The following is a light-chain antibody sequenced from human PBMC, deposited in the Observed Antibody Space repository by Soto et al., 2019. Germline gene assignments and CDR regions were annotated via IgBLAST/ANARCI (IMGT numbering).Light chain of an antibody. CDR2: DVS. CDR3: QQRSDWPWT. V-gene: IGKV3-11*01. Sequence: EVVMTQSPAILSVSPGERATLSCRASQSVGINVAWYQQKPGQAPRLLIYDVSNRATGIPARFSGGGSGTDFTLTISNLEPEDFAVYYCQQRSDWPWTFGQGTKVDIK. J-gene: IGKJ1*01. CDR1: QSVGIN.